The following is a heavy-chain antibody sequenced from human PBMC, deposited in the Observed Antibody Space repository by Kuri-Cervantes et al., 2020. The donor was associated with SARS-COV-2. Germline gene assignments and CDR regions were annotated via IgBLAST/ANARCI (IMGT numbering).Heavy chain of an antibody. D-gene: IGHD6-13*01. Sequence: ASVKVSCKASGYTFTSYYMHWVRQAPGQGLKWMGIINPSGGSTSYAQKFQGRVTMTRDTSTSTVYMELSSLRSEDTAVYYCARAQEHNAQQLAGVDYWGQGTLVTVSS. J-gene: IGHJ4*02. CDR1: GYTFTSYY. CDR3: ARAQEHNAQQLAGVDY. CDR2: INPSGGST. V-gene: IGHV1-46*01.